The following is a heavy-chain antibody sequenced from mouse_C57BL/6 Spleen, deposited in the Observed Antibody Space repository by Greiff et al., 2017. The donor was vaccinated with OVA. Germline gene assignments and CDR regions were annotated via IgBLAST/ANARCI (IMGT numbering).Heavy chain of an antibody. Sequence: QVQLQQPGAELVRPGSSVKLSCKASGYTFTSYWMHWVKQRPIQGLEWIGNIDPSDSETHYNQKFKDKATLTVDKSSITAYMQLSSLTSEDSAVYYCARRGYYGSPYWYFDVWGTGTTVTVSS. J-gene: IGHJ1*03. D-gene: IGHD1-1*01. CDR3: ARRGYYGSPYWYFDV. V-gene: IGHV1-52*01. CDR1: GYTFTSYW. CDR2: IDPSDSET.